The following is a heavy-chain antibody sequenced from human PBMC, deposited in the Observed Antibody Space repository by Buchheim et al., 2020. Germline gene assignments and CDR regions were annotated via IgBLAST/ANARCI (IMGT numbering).Heavy chain of an antibody. V-gene: IGHV4-34*01. J-gene: IGHJ5*02. CDR1: GGSFSGYY. CDR2: INHSGST. CDR3: ARERGRSYYDFWSGYSSPFDP. Sequence: QVQLQQWGAGLLKPSETLSLTCAVYGGSFSGYYWSWIRQPPGKGLEWIGEINHSGSTNYNPSLKSRVTISVATSKNQFSLKLSSVTAADTAVYYCARERGRSYYDFWSGYSSPFDPWGQGTL. D-gene: IGHD3-3*01.